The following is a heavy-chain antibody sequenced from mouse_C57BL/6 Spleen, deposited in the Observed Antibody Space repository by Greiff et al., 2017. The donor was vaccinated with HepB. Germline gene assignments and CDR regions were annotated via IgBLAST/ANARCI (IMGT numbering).Heavy chain of an antibody. V-gene: IGHV3-6*01. Sequence: EVKVEESGPGLVKPSQSLSLTCSVTGYSITSGYYWNWIRQFPGNKLEWMGYISYDGSNNYNPSLKNRISITRDTSKNQFFLKLNSVTTEDTATYYCARERTGTGYFDVWGTGTTVTVSS. D-gene: IGHD4-1*01. J-gene: IGHJ1*03. CDR2: ISYDGSN. CDR3: ARERTGTGYFDV. CDR1: GYSITSGYY.